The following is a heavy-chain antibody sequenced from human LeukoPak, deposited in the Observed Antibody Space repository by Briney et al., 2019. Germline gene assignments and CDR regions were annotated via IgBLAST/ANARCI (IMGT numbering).Heavy chain of an antibody. CDR2: IYYSGST. V-gene: IGHV4-59*08. CDR1: GGSISSYY. Sequence: SSETLSLTCTVSGGSISSYYWSWVRQPPGKGLEWIGYIYYSGSTNYNPSLKSRVTISVDTSKNQFSLKLSSVTAADTAVYYCARHGGDGYNGYWGQGTLVTVSS. J-gene: IGHJ4*02. D-gene: IGHD5-24*01. CDR3: ARHGGDGYNGY.